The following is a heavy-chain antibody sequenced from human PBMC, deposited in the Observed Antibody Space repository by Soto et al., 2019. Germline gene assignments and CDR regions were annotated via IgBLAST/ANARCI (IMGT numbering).Heavy chain of an antibody. Sequence: QVQLQESGPGLVKPSQTLSLTCTVSGGSISSADYYWSWIRQPPGKGLEWIGYFHSSGATYKDPSLKSRFTISVDTSKNQSSLKLDSVTAADTAVYYFASIWFGDFDYWGHGTLVTVSS. CDR3: ASIWFGDFDY. CDR2: FHSSGAT. J-gene: IGHJ4*01. CDR1: GGSISSADYY. D-gene: IGHD3-10*01. V-gene: IGHV4-30-4*01.